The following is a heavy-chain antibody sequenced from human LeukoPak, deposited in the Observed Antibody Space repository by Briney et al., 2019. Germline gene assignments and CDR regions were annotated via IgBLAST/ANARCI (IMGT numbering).Heavy chain of an antibody. J-gene: IGHJ4*02. CDR2: FDPEDGET. CDR1: GGTFSSYA. Sequence: ASVKVSCKASGGTFSSYAISWVRQAPGKGLKWMGGFDPEDGETIYAQKFQGRVTMTEDTSTDTAYMELSSLRSEDTAVYYCARIMITFGGVIVPSFDYWGQGTLVTVSS. D-gene: IGHD3-16*02. CDR3: ARIMITFGGVIVPSFDY. V-gene: IGHV1-24*01.